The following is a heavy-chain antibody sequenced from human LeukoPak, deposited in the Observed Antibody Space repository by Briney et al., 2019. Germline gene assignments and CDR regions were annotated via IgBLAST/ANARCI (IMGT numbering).Heavy chain of an antibody. V-gene: IGHV1-46*01. Sequence: GASVKVSCKASGGTFISYAISWVRQASGQGLEWMGIINPSGGSTSYAQKFQGRVTMTRDTSTSTVYMELSSLRSEDTAVYYCARSVEMATVRTAGIEYFQHWGQGTLVTVSS. CDR2: INPSGGST. D-gene: IGHD5-24*01. CDR3: ARSVEMATVRTAGIEYFQH. CDR1: GGTFISYA. J-gene: IGHJ1*01.